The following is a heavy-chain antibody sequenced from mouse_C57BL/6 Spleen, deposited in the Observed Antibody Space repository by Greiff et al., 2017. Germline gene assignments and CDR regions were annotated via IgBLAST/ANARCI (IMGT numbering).Heavy chain of an antibody. CDR3: TRDDTSYAMDY. Sequence: EVKLMESGEGLVKPGGSLKLSCAASGFTFSSYAMSWVRQTPEKRLEWVAYISSGGDYIYYAETVKGRFTISRENARNTLYLQMSSLKSEDTAMYYCTRDDTSYAMDYWGQGTSVTVSS. V-gene: IGHV5-9-1*02. D-gene: IGHD2-3*01. J-gene: IGHJ4*01. CDR1: GFTFSSYA. CDR2: ISSGGDYI.